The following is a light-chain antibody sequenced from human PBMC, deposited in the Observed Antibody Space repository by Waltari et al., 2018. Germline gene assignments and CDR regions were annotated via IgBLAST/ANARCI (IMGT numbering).Light chain of an antibody. CDR1: SSDVGHYNL. Sequence: QSALTQPASVSGSPGQSITISCTGTSSDVGHYNLVSWYQQHPGQAPKLIIYETTKRPSGVSIRFSCSKSGNPASLAVSGLQTEDEAEYYCCSYGGYNTPWVFGGGTKLTVL. CDR3: CSYGGYNTPWV. J-gene: IGLJ3*02. CDR2: ETT. V-gene: IGLV2-23*01.